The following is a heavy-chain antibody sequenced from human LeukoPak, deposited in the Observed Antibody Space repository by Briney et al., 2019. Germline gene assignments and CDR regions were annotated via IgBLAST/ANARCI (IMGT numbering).Heavy chain of an antibody. J-gene: IGHJ3*02. CDR3: INEFYPTPATADAFDS. CDR1: GFTFDHYA. CDR2: IYGDGAST. Sequence: GGYLRLSCAASGFTFDHYAMHWVRQVPGKGLEWVSLIYGDGASTYYADSVKGRFTVARDNSKNSLYLQMNSLTTDDTRTHLCINEFYPTPATADAFDSWGQRAMVALSS. D-gene: IGHD2/OR15-2a*01. V-gene: IGHV3-43*02.